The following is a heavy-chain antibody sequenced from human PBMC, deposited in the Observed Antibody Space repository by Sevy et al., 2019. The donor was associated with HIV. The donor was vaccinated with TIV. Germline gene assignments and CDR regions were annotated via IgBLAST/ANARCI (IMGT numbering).Heavy chain of an antibody. V-gene: IGHV3-30-3*01. D-gene: IGHD3-22*01. CDR2: ISADGGVK. CDR3: ARENYYDSTSLGSFDV. CDR1: VFIFSNYA. J-gene: IGHJ4*02. Sequence: GGSLRLSCAASVFIFSNYAMTWVRQAPGRGLEWVAIISADGGVKYYADSVKGRFTISRDNSDNTLSLQMNSLRTEESALYYCARENYYDSTSLGSFDVWGQGTLVTVSS.